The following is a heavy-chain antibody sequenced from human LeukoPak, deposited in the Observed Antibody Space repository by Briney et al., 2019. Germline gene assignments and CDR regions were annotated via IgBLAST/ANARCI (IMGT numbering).Heavy chain of an antibody. J-gene: IGHJ5*02. CDR2: IHHSGRT. Sequence: SETLSLTCTVSGYSISSDYYWGWIRQPPGKGLEWIGSIHHSGRTYYNPSLKSRVTISVDTSKNQFSLKLSSVAAADTAVYYCARDHLANLASRLFDPWGQGTLVTVSS. CDR1: GYSISSDYY. CDR3: ARDHLANLASRLFDP. D-gene: IGHD3-3*01. V-gene: IGHV4-38-2*02.